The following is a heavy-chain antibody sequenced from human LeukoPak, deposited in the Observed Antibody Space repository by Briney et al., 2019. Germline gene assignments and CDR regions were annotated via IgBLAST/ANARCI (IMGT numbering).Heavy chain of an antibody. CDR1: GGSISSHY. V-gene: IGHV4-59*11. CDR3: ARFALRADYYYGMDV. Sequence: SETLSLTCTVSGGSISSHYWSWIRQPPGKGLEWIGYIYYSGSTNYNPSLKSRVTISVDTSKNQFSLKLSSVTAADTAVYYCARFALRADYYYGMDVWGQGTTVTVSS. J-gene: IGHJ6*02. CDR2: IYYSGST. D-gene: IGHD4-17*01.